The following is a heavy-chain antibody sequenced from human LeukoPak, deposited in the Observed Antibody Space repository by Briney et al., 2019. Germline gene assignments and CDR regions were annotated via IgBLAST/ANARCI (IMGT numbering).Heavy chain of an antibody. CDR3: ARGYSGYVIDY. CDR2: INPSGGST. V-gene: IGHV1-46*01. Sequence: ASVKVSCKASGYTFTSYGISWVRQAPGQGLEWMGIINPSGGSTSYAQKFQGRVTMTRDTSTSTVYMELSSLRSGDTAVYYCARGYSGYVIDYWGQGTLVTVSS. D-gene: IGHD5-12*01. J-gene: IGHJ4*02. CDR1: GYTFTSYG.